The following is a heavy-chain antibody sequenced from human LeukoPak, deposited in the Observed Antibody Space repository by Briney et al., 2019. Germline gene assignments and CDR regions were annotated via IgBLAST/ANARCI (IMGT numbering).Heavy chain of an antibody. CDR3: ARDPSSSGWYGYYFDY. V-gene: IGHV3-48*04. J-gene: IGHJ4*02. D-gene: IGHD6-19*01. Sequence: GGSLRLSCAASGFTFSSYSMNWVRQAPGKGLEWVSYISSSSSTIYYADSVKGRFTISRDNAKNSLYLQMNSLRVEDTAVYYCARDPSSSGWYGYYFDYWGQGTLVSVSS. CDR2: ISSSSSTI. CDR1: GFTFSSYS.